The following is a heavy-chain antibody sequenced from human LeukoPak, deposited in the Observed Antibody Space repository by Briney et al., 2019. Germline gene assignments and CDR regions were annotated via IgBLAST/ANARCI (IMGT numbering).Heavy chain of an antibody. D-gene: IGHD1-26*01. Sequence: SETLSLTCTVSGGXISSYYCSWVRQPPGKGQEWIGYIYYSGGTNYNPSVKGRVTISVDTSKKQFSLRLSSVTAADTAVYYCARRGGESSGNFDYWGQGTLVTVSS. V-gene: IGHV4-59*08. CDR3: ARRGGESSGNFDY. CDR2: IYYSGGT. J-gene: IGHJ4*02. CDR1: GGXISSYY.